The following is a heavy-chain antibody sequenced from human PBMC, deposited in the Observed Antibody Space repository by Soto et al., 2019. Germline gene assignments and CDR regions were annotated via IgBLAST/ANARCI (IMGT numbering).Heavy chain of an antibody. CDR3: ARRYGCAFDI. CDR2: IYYSGST. J-gene: IGHJ3*02. D-gene: IGHD3-16*01. CDR1: GGSISSYY. Sequence: QVQLQESGPGPVKPSETLSLTCTVSGGSISSYYWSWIRQPPGKGLEWIGYIYYSGSTNYNPSLKSRVTISVDTTKNQYYLKLRSVTAADTAVYYCARRYGCAFDIWCQGTMVTVSS. V-gene: IGHV4-59*08.